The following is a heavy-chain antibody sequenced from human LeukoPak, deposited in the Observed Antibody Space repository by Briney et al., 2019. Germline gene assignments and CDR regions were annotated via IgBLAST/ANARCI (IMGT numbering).Heavy chain of an antibody. V-gene: IGHV4-39*01. CDR3: AKSRPAAPYCYGMDV. D-gene: IGHD2-2*01. CDR1: GGSISSSSYY. Sequence: SETLSLTCTVSGGSISSSSYYWGWIRQPPGKGLEWIGSIYYSGSTYYNPSLKSRVTISVDTSKNQFSLKLSSVTAADTAVYYCAKSRPAAPYCYGMDVWGQGTPVTVSS. CDR2: IYYSGST. J-gene: IGHJ6*02.